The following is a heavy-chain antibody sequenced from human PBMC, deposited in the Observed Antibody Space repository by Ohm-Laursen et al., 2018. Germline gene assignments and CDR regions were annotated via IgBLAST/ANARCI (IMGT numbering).Heavy chain of an antibody. CDR1: GFTFDDYS. CDR3: TKERHDSSSWRADLTMDV. J-gene: IGHJ6*02. CDR2: ISWDGGST. V-gene: IGHV3-43*01. D-gene: IGHD6-13*01. Sequence: SLRLSCAASGFTFDDYSMHWVRQAPGKGLEWVSLISWDGGSTDYADSAKGRFTISRDNSKNSLYLQMNSLRTEDTALYYCTKERHDSSSWRADLTMDVWGQGTTVTVSS.